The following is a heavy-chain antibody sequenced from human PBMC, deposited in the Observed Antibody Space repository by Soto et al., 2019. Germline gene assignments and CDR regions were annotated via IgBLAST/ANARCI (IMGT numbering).Heavy chain of an antibody. CDR1: GYTFTSYG. Sequence: ASVKVSCKASGYTFTSYGISWVRQAPGQGLEWMGWTSAYNGNTNYAQKLQGRVTMTTDTSTSTAYMELRSLRSDDTAVYYCARDNSLKRAFDIWGQGTMVTVSS. CDR2: TSAYNGNT. V-gene: IGHV1-18*01. J-gene: IGHJ3*02. D-gene: IGHD1-1*01. CDR3: ARDNSLKRAFDI.